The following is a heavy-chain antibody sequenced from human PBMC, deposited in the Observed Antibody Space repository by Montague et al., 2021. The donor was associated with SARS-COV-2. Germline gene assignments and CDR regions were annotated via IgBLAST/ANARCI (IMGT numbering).Heavy chain of an antibody. CDR3: ARGLEGYSSGWYWDY. J-gene: IGHJ4*02. D-gene: IGHD6-19*01. CDR1: GGSLSSYY. V-gene: IGHV4-59*08. Sequence: SETLSLTCTVSGGSLSSYYWSWIRQPPGKGLEWIGYIYYSGSTNYNPSLKSRVTISVDTSKNQFSLKLSSVTAADTAVYYCARGLEGYSSGWYWDYWGQGTLVTVSS. CDR2: IYYSGST.